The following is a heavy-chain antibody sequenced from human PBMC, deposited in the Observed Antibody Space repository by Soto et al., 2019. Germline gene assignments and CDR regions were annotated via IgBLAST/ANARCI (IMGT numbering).Heavy chain of an antibody. J-gene: IGHJ3*02. CDR3: ARAYSSSSGRDAFDI. CDR2: IGSSSSTI. Sequence: GGSLRLSCAASGFTFSSYSMNWVRQAPGKGLEWVSYIGSSSSTIYYADSVKGRFTISRDSAKNSLYLQMNSLRAEDTAVYYCARAYSSSSGRDAFDIWGQGTMVTVSS. V-gene: IGHV3-48*04. D-gene: IGHD6-6*01. CDR1: GFTFSSYS.